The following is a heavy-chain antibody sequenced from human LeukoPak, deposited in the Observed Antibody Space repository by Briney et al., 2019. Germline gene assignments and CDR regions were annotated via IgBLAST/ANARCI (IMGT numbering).Heavy chain of an antibody. CDR2: ISSSRSYI. CDR3: ARDRVEVWGSSHPYYFDY. J-gene: IGHJ4*02. CDR1: GFIFSDYY. Sequence: PGGSLRLSCAASGFIFSDYYMTWIRQAPGKGLEWVSSISSSRSYIYYADSLKGRFTISRDNAKNSLYLQMNSLRAEDTAVYYCARDRVEVWGSSHPYYFDYWGQGTLVTVSS. D-gene: IGHD3-16*01. V-gene: IGHV3-11*06.